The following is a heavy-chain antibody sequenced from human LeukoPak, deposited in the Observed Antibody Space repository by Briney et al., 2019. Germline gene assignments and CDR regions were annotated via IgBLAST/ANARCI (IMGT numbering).Heavy chain of an antibody. V-gene: IGHV4-59*01. D-gene: IGHD2-15*01. CDR1: GDSISEYY. Sequence: SETLSLTCTVSGDSISEYYWTWIRQAPGKGLEWIGYIYYTGSTNYNPSLKSRVTISVDTSKNQFPLRLSSVTAADTAVYYCARGGWNYYYYYMDVWGKGTTVTVSS. CDR3: ARGGWNYYYYYMDV. CDR2: IYYTGST. J-gene: IGHJ6*03.